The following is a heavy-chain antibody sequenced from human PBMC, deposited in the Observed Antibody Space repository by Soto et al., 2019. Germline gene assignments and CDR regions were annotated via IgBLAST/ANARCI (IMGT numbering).Heavy chain of an antibody. D-gene: IGHD6-19*01. V-gene: IGHV4-4*02. Sequence: QVQLQESGPGLVKPFGDPSLPRPFPGWPLNSSYRLKLVRPPPGKGVEWIGEIYHSGSTNYNPSLKSRVTISVDKSKNQFSLKLSSVTAADTAVYYCARGYSSGWYGDFDYWGQGTLVTVSS. J-gene: IGHJ4*02. CDR1: GWPLNSSYR. CDR2: IYHSGST. CDR3: ARGYSSGWYGDFDY.